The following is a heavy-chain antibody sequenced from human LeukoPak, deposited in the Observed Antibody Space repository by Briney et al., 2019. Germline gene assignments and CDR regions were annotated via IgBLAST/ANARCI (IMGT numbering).Heavy chain of an antibody. D-gene: IGHD1-26*01. CDR3: AKDQRYSGSFDY. CDR2: ISGSGGST. J-gene: IGHJ4*02. CDR1: GFTFSSYA. Sequence: PGGSLRLSCAASGFTFSSYAMSWVRQAPGRGLEWVSAISGSGGSTYYADSVKGRFTISRDNSKNTLYLQMNSLRAEDTAVYYCAKDQRYSGSFDYWGQGTLVTVSS. V-gene: IGHV3-23*01.